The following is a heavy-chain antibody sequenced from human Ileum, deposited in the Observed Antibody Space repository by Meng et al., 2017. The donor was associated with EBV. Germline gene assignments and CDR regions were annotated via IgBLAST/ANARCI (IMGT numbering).Heavy chain of an antibody. D-gene: IGHD1-26*01. J-gene: IGHJ4*02. CDR3: AKGGQWDPLDS. CDR1: GVSISGNY. V-gene: IGHV4-59*01. CDR2: FYEGTT. Sequence: VKRQGRGPGLGKPSGTPSLTFDVSGVSISGNYWSWIRQSPVKGLEWIGFFYEGTTNYNPSLKSRVTIAAGPANNQISLRLSSVTSADTAVYYCAKGGQWDPLDSWGRGILVTVSS.